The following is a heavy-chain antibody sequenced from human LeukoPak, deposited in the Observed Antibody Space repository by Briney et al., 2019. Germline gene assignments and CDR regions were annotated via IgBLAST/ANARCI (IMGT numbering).Heavy chain of an antibody. CDR2: IYYSGST. D-gene: IGHD3-3*01. CDR1: GDSIRRYY. J-gene: IGHJ4*02. Sequence: SETLSLTCSVSGDSIRRYYWSWIRPPPGKGLEGIGYIYYSGSTNYNPSLKSRVIISLDTSKNQFSLKLSSVTAADTAVYYCARSENYDFWSGYYIGHWRQGTLVTVSS. CDR3: ARSENYDFWSGYYIGH. V-gene: IGHV4-59*01.